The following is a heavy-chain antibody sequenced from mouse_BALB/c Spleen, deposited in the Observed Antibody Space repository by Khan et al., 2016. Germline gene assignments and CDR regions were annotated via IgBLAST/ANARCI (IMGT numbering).Heavy chain of an antibody. Sequence: QIQLVQSGPELKKPGETVKISCKASGYTFTNYGMNWVKQAPGKGLKWMGWINTNTGEPTYAEEFKGRFAFTLETSASTAYLQINNLKTEDTATYFCARCVITTNFDYWGQGTTLTVSA. CDR3: ARCVITTNFDY. CDR1: GYTFTNYG. CDR2: INTNTGEP. J-gene: IGHJ2*01. V-gene: IGHV9-3*02. D-gene: IGHD2-4*01.